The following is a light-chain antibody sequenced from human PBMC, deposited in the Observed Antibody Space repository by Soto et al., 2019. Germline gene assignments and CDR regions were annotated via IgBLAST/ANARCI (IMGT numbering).Light chain of an antibody. CDR3: QQRGSWPST. CDR1: QSIGSF. CDR2: DAS. J-gene: IGKJ3*01. V-gene: IGKV3-11*01. Sequence: EIVLTQSPATLSLSPGERATLSCRASQSIGSFLAWYQQKSGQPPRLLIYDASNRATGIPGRFSGSGSGTDFTLTISSLEPEDFAIYYCQQRGSWPSTFGPGTKVNIK.